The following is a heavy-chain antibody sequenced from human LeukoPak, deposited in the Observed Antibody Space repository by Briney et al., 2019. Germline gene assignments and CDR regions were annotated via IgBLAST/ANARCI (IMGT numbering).Heavy chain of an antibody. Sequence: GGSLRLSCAASGFTFSSYWMHWVRQAPGKGLVWVSRINSDGSSTSYADSVKGRFTISRDNAKNTLYLQMNSLRAEDTAVYYCARVTYGSGTYGAFDYWGQGTLVTVSS. CDR3: ARVTYGSGTYGAFDY. J-gene: IGHJ4*02. V-gene: IGHV3-74*01. D-gene: IGHD3-10*01. CDR2: INSDGSST. CDR1: GFTFSSYW.